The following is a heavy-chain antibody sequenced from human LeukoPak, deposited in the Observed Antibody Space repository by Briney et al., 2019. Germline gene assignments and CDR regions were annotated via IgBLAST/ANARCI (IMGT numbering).Heavy chain of an antibody. CDR2: ISAYNGNT. D-gene: IGHD4-17*01. Sequence: ASVKVSCKASGYTFTSYGISWVRQAPGQGLEWMGWISAYNGNTNYAQKLQGRVTMTTDTSTSTAYMELRSLRSGDTAVYYCARVRYGDYSFDYWGQGTLVTVSS. CDR3: ARVRYGDYSFDY. J-gene: IGHJ4*02. CDR1: GYTFTSYG. V-gene: IGHV1-18*01.